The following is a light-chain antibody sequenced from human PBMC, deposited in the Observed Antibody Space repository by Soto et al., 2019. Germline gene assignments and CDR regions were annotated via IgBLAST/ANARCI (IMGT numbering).Light chain of an antibody. V-gene: IGLV1-47*01. J-gene: IGLJ1*01. CDR2: RNN. CDR3: AAWDVNPLASYV. CDR1: SSNIGSNY. Sequence: QSALTQPPSASGTPGQRVTISCSGSSSNIGSNYVYWYQQLPGTAPNLLISRNNQRPSGVPDRFSGSKSGTSASLAISGLRSEDEADYYCAAWDVNPLASYVSGTGTKVPVL.